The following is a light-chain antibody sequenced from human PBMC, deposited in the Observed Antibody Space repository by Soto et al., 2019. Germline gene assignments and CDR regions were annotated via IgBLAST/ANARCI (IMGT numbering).Light chain of an antibody. Sequence: NFMLTQPHSVSESPGKTVTISCTRSRGSIASNFVQWSQQRPGSSPTTVTYQDNQRPSGVPHRFSGSIDRSSNSASLTISGLRTEDEADYYCQSYDESSHVFGTGTKLTVL. V-gene: IGLV6-57*01. J-gene: IGLJ1*01. CDR1: RGSIASNF. CDR2: QDN. CDR3: QSYDESSHV.